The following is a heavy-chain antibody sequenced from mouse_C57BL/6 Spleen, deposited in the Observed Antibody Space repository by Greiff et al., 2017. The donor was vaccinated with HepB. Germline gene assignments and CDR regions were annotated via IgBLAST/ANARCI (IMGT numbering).Heavy chain of an antibody. D-gene: IGHD2-3*01. V-gene: IGHV1-82*01. CDR1: GYAFSSSW. CDR3: ARTPYDPFDY. Sequence: QVQLQQSGPELVKPGASVKISCKASGYAFSSSWMNWVKQRPGKGLEWIGRIYPGDGDTNYNGKFKGKATLTADKSSSTAYMHLSSLTSEDSAVYFCARTPYDPFDYWGQGTTLTVSS. J-gene: IGHJ2*01. CDR2: IYPGDGDT.